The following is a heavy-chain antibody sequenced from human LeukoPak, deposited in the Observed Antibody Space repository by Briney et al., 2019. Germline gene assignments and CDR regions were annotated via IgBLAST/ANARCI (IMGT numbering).Heavy chain of an antibody. CDR3: ARGMENPWERTVDL. J-gene: IGHJ3*01. CDR1: GYTFTDYF. CDR2: INPNSGGT. Sequence: ASVKVSCKASGYTFTDYFIHWVRQAPGQGLEWMGWINPNSGGTNYAQKFQGRVTVTGDTSISTVYMELSRLRSDDTAVYYCARGMENPWERTVDLWGQGTMVTVSS. D-gene: IGHD1-26*01. V-gene: IGHV1-2*02.